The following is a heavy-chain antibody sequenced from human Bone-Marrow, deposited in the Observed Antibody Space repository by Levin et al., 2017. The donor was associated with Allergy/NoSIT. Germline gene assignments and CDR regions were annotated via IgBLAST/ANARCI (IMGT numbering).Heavy chain of an antibody. Sequence: GESLKISCAASGFTFSDYYMRWIRQAPGKGLEWLSSISSSGSSKYSADSLKGRFTISRDNAKNSVDLLMDSLRGEDTAVYYCARAGATIAMVQGAPFDNWGQGTLVTVAS. D-gene: IGHD3-10*01. CDR2: ISSSGSSK. CDR1: GFTFSDYY. J-gene: IGHJ4*02. V-gene: IGHV3-11*01. CDR3: ARAGATIAMVQGAPFDN.